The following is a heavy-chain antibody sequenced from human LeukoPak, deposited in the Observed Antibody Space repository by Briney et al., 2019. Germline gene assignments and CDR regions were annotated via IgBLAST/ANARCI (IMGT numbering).Heavy chain of an antibody. CDR1: GFTFSSYS. J-gene: IGHJ3*02. Sequence: GGSLRLSCAASGFTFSSYSMNWVRQAPGKGLEWVSSISSSSSYIYYADSVKGRFTISRDNAKNSLYLQMNSRRAEDTAVYYCARSAPSYYGSGSPDAFDIWGQGTMVTVSS. CDR2: ISSSSSYI. CDR3: ARSAPSYYGSGSPDAFDI. D-gene: IGHD3-10*01. V-gene: IGHV3-21*01.